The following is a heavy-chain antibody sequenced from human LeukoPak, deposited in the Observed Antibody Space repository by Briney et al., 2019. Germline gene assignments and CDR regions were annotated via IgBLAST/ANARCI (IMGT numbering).Heavy chain of an antibody. Sequence: ASVKVSCKASGYIFTDYYMHWVRQAPGQELGWMGRINPNSGGTNYAQKFQGRVTMTRDTSISTAYTELSSLRSEDTAVYYCARGPLGLYGDYSDYYYGMDVWGQGTTVTVSS. CDR1: GYIFTDYY. CDR3: ARGPLGLYGDYSDYYYGMDV. D-gene: IGHD4-17*01. CDR2: INPNSGGT. J-gene: IGHJ6*02. V-gene: IGHV1/OR15-1*01.